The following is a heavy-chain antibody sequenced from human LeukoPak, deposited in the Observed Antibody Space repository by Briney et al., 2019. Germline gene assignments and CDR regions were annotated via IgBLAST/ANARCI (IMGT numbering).Heavy chain of an antibody. Sequence: PGGSLRLSCAASGFTFSSNWMYWVRRAPGKGLVWVSHISTDGSITNYADSVKGRFTISRDNARNTLYLQMDSLRSEDTAVYYCGGDSGYWGQGTLVTVSS. V-gene: IGHV3-74*01. J-gene: IGHJ4*02. CDR3: GGDSGY. CDR2: ISTDGSIT. CDR1: GFTFSSNW.